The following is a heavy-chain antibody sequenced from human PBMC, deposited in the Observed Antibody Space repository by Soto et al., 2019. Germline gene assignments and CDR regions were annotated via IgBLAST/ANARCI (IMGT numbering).Heavy chain of an antibody. V-gene: IGHV4-39*01. CDR2: IYYSGNT. D-gene: IGHD2-15*01. Sequence: QLQLQESGPGLVKPSETLSLTCTVSGGSISSTSYYWGWIRQPPGKGLEWIGSIYYSGNTYYNPSLKRPVTVSADTSKNQCSLNLRFVTAADTGVYYCARLLRYCSGRSCAYFDYWGQGTLVTVSS. J-gene: IGHJ4*02. CDR3: ARLLRYCSGRSCAYFDY. CDR1: GGSISSTSYY.